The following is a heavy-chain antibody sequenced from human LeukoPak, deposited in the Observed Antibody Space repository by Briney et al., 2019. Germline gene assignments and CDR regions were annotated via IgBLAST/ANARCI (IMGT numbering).Heavy chain of an antibody. CDR2: INHSGST. Sequence: ETLSLTCAVYGGSFSGYYWSWIRQPPGKGLEWIGEINHSGSTNYNPSLKSRVTISVDTSKNQFSLKLSSVTAADTAVYYCARETLGMAYYYDSSGYYDYWGQGTLVTVPS. J-gene: IGHJ4*02. V-gene: IGHV4-34*01. D-gene: IGHD3-22*01. CDR3: ARETLGMAYYYDSSGYYDY. CDR1: GGSFSGYY.